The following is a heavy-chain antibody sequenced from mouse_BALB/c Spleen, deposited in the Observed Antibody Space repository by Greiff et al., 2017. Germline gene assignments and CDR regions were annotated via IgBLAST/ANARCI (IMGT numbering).Heavy chain of an antibody. D-gene: IGHD2-2*01. CDR2: IWGDGST. CDR3: ARDRGLRPYYFDD. CDR1: GFSLTGYG. J-gene: IGHJ2*01. Sequence: VKVVESGPGLVAPSQSLSITCTVSGFSLTGYGVNWVRQPPGKGLEWLGMIWGDGSTDYNSALKSRLSISKDNSKSQVFLKMNSLQTDDTARYYCARDRGLRPYYFDDWGQGTTLTVSS. V-gene: IGHV2-6-7*01.